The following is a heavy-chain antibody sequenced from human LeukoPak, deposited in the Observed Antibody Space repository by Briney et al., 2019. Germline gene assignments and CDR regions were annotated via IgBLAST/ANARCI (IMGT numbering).Heavy chain of an antibody. Sequence: PSETLSLTCTVSGGSISSYYWSWIRQPPGKGLEWIGYIYYSGSTNYNPSLKSRVTISVDTSKNQFSLKLSSVTAADTAVYYCAREGSVTMVRGVITLNDYWGQGTLVTVSS. J-gene: IGHJ4*02. CDR2: IYYSGST. D-gene: IGHD3-10*01. CDR3: AREGSVTMVRGVITLNDY. V-gene: IGHV4-59*12. CDR1: GGSISSYY.